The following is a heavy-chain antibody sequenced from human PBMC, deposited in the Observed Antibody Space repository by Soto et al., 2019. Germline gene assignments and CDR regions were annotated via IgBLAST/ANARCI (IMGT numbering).Heavy chain of an antibody. CDR2: INHSGST. CDR1: GVSFSGYY. D-gene: IGHD2-15*01. J-gene: IGHJ3*02. Sequence: AVYGVSFSGYYWSWIRQPPGKGLEWIGEINHSGSTNYNPSLKSRVTISVDTSKNQFSLKLSSVTAADTAVYYCARAGYCSGGSCYFFDIWGQGTMVTVTS. CDR3: ARAGYCSGGSCYFFDI. V-gene: IGHV4-34*01.